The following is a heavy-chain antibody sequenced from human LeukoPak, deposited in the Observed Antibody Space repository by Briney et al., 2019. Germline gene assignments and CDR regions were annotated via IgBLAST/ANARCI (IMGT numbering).Heavy chain of an antibody. CDR1: GFTFSGSA. CDR2: IRSKANSYAT. V-gene: IGHV3-73*01. CDR3: TSPGYSSSWYGHFDY. Sequence: GGSLRLSCAASGFTFSGSAMHWVRQASGKGLEWVGRIRSKANSYATAYAASVKGRFTISRDDSKNTAYLQMNSLKTEDTAVYYCTSPGYSSSWYGHFDYWGQGTLVTVSS. D-gene: IGHD6-13*01. J-gene: IGHJ4*02.